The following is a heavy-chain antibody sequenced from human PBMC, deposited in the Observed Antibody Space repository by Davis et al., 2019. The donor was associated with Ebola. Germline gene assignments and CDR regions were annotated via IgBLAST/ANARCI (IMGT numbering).Heavy chain of an antibody. Sequence: SLIISCAASGFTFSSYGMHWVRQAPGKGLEWVAVIWYDGSNKYYADSVKGRFTISRDNSKNTLYLQMNSLRAEDTAVYYCARDPRYSNYFVGMDVWGQGTTVTVSS. CDR1: GFTFSSYG. V-gene: IGHV3-33*01. J-gene: IGHJ6*02. CDR2: IWYDGSNK. D-gene: IGHD4-11*01. CDR3: ARDPRYSNYFVGMDV.